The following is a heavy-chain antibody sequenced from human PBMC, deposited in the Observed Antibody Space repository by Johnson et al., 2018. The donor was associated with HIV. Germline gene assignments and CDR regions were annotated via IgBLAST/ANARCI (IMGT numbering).Heavy chain of an antibody. CDR2: ISGSGVST. D-gene: IGHD6-6*01. J-gene: IGHJ3*02. V-gene: IGHV3-23*04. CDR1: GFTFSSYA. Sequence: QLVESGGGLVQPGGSLRLSCAASGFTFSSYAMSWVRQAPGKGLEWVSTISGSGVSTHYADSVKGRFTISRDNSQSTLYLEMNTLRAEDTAVYYCAKSGSPGVAARLWDAFDIWGQGTKVTVSS. CDR3: AKSGSPGVAARLWDAFDI.